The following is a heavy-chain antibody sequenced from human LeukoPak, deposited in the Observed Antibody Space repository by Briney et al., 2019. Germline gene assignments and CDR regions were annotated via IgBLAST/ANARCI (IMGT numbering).Heavy chain of an antibody. CDR3: ARDFFPIVDSSWYEIGY. CDR2: IWYDESNK. V-gene: IGHV3-30*19. J-gene: IGHJ4*02. CDR1: GFTFSTYG. D-gene: IGHD6-13*01. Sequence: GRSLRLSCAASGFTFSTYGMHWVRQAPGKGLEWVALIWYDESNKYYADSVRGRFTISRDNSKNTLYLQMDSLRSEDTAVYYCARDFFPIVDSSWYEIGYWGQGTLVTVSS.